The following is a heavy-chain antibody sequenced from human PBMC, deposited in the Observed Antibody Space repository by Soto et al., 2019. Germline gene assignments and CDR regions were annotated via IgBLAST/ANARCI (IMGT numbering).Heavy chain of an antibody. Sequence: QVQLVESGGGVVQPGRSLRLSCAASGFTFSSYGMHWVRQAPGKGLEWVAVISYDGSNKYYADSVKGRFTISRDNSKNTLYLQMNSLRAEDTAVYYCAKLGPERLAAVYWGQGTLVTVSS. CDR2: ISYDGSNK. J-gene: IGHJ4*02. D-gene: IGHD1-1*01. CDR1: GFTFSSYG. CDR3: AKLGPERLAAVY. V-gene: IGHV3-30*18.